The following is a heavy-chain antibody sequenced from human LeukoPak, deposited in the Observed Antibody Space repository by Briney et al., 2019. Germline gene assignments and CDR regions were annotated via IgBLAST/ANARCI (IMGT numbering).Heavy chain of an antibody. CDR3: ARRDPGMAIDFDY. J-gene: IGHJ4*02. Sequence: GGPLRLSCAASGFTFSSYGMHWVRQAPGKGLEWVAVIWYDGSNKYYADSVKGRFTISRDNSKNTLYLQMNSLRAEDTAVYYCARRDPGMAIDFDYWGQGTLVTVSS. CDR1: GFTFSSYG. D-gene: IGHD5-24*01. CDR2: IWYDGSNK. V-gene: IGHV3-33*01.